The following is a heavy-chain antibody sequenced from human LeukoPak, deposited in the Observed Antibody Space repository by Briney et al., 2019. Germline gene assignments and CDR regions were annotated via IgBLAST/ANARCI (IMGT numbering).Heavy chain of an antibody. CDR2: IYYSADT. Sequence: SETLSLTCTVSGGSISSSDYCWGWIRQPPGKGLEWIGTIYYSADTDYNPSLKSRVTRSVDTSKNQFSLKLTSVTAAETAVYYCMSGGSRRALIHYWGQGILVTVSS. CDR3: MSGGSRRALIHY. J-gene: IGHJ4*02. CDR1: GGSISSSDYC. V-gene: IGHV4-39*01. D-gene: IGHD3-10*01.